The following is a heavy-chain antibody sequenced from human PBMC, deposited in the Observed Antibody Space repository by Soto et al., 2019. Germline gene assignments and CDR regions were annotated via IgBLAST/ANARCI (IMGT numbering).Heavy chain of an antibody. CDR1: GGTFSSYT. V-gene: IGHV1-69*02. D-gene: IGHD6-19*01. CDR3: ARWGEGTSIAVAGKVGDY. Sequence: QVQLVQSGAEVKKPGSSVKVSCKASGGTFSSYTISWVRQAPGQGLEWMGRIIPILGIANYAQKFQGRVTITADKSTSTAYMELSSLRSEDTAVYYCARWGEGTSIAVAGKVGDYWGQGTLVNVSS. CDR2: IIPILGIA. J-gene: IGHJ4*02.